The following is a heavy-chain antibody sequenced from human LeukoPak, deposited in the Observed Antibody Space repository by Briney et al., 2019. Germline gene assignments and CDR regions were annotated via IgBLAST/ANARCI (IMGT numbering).Heavy chain of an antibody. J-gene: IGHJ3*02. CDR3: ATLGYCSSTSCYGGGAFDI. CDR1: GYTLTELS. CDR2: FDPEDGET. D-gene: IGHD2-2*01. Sequence: ASVKVSCKVSGYTLTELSMHWVRQAPGKGLEWMGGFDPEDGETIYAQKFQGRVTMTEDTSTDTAYMELSSLRSEDTTVYYCATLGYCSSTSCYGGGAFDIWGQGTMVTVSS. V-gene: IGHV1-24*01.